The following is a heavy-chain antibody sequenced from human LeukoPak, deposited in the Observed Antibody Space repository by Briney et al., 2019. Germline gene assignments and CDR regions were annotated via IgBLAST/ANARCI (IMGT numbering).Heavy chain of an antibody. J-gene: IGHJ2*01. Sequence: GGSLSLSCAASGRTFSTYWLHGVRQAPGKGLLWVSRINIDGSSTSYADSVKGRFTISRDNAKNTLSLQMNSLRAEDTAVYYCAKDLVAHSHRDWYFDLWGRGTLVTVSS. CDR1: GRTFSTYW. CDR3: AKDLVAHSHRDWYFDL. V-gene: IGHV3-74*01. D-gene: IGHD5-12*01. CDR2: INIDGSST.